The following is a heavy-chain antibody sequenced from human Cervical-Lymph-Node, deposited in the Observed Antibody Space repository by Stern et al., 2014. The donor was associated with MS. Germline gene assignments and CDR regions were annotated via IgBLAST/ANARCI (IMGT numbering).Heavy chain of an antibody. Sequence: EVQLVESGGGLVQPGGSLRLSCEASGFPVSASYMNWVRQAPGKVLEWVSRIHTIGTTHYADSVKGRFTISRANAKNALYLQMDSLRVEDTAVYYCAREIAGRRFEDWGRGTLVAVSP. CDR3: AREIAGRRFED. CDR1: GFPVSASY. V-gene: IGHV3-66*01. J-gene: IGHJ4*02. CDR2: IHTIGTT. D-gene: IGHD6-6*01.